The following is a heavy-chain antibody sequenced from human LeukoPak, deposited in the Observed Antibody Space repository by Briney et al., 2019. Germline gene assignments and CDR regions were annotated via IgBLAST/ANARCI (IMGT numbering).Heavy chain of an antibody. J-gene: IGHJ4*02. D-gene: IGHD2-15*01. Sequence: PSETLSLTCTVSGGSISSGSYYWSWIRQPAGKGLEWIGRIYTSGSTNYNPSLKSRVTISVDTSKNQFSLKVSSVTAADTAVYYCARGPGFCSGSSCSQPFDYWGQGTLVTVSS. CDR1: GGSISSGSYY. V-gene: IGHV4-61*02. CDR2: IYTSGST. CDR3: ARGPGFCSGSSCSQPFDY.